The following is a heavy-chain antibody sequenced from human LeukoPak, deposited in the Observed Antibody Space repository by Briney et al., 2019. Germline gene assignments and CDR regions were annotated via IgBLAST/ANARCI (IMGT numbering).Heavy chain of an antibody. D-gene: IGHD3-16*01. Sequence: GGSLRLSCAASGFTFSSYAMTWVRRAPGKGLEWVSSVSGSGDSPYYADSVKGRFTISRDNSKNTLYLQMNSLRAEDTAVYYCAKDRIRGDSYWGQGTLVTVSS. CDR3: AKDRIRGDSY. CDR1: GFTFSSYA. CDR2: VSGSGDSP. J-gene: IGHJ4*02. V-gene: IGHV3-23*01.